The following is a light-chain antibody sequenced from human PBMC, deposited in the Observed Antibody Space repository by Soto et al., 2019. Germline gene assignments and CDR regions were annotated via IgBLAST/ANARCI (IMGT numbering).Light chain of an antibody. J-gene: IGLJ2*01. V-gene: IGLV2-14*01. CDR3: SSYTSSSTVV. CDR1: SSDVGGYNY. Sequence: QSALTQPASVSGSPGQSITISCTGTSSDVGGYNYVSWYQQHPCKAPKLMMYDVSHRPSGVSNRFSGSKSGHTSSLTISGLQAEDEADYYCSSYTSSSTVVFGGGPKLTVL. CDR2: DVS.